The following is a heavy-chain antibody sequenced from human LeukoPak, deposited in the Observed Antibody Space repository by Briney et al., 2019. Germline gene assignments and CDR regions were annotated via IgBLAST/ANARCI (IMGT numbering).Heavy chain of an antibody. Sequence: SETLSLTCTVSGYSISSSYYWGWIRQPPGKGLEWIGSIYYSGSTYYNPSLKSRVTISVDTSKNQFSLKLSSVTAADTAVYYCARPSSGGSADYWGQGTLVTVSS. V-gene: IGHV4-39*01. CDR3: ARPSSGGSADY. CDR2: IYYSGST. J-gene: IGHJ4*02. CDR1: GYSISSSYY. D-gene: IGHD3-16*01.